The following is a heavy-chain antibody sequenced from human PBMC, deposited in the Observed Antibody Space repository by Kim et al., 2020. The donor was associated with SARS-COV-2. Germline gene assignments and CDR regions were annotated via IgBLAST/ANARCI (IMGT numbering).Heavy chain of an antibody. D-gene: IGHD5-12*01. CDR3: STRGYRGSNYFDS. CDR2: IVPVVGQT. CDR1: GGTFNSYS. Sequence: SVKVSCKASGGTFNSYSFIWVRQAPGQGLEWMGKIVPVVGQTIYAQKFQGRVAITADTSASMGYMELSNLKSDDTAVYYCSTRGYRGSNYFDSWGQGALVIVSS. J-gene: IGHJ4*02. V-gene: IGHV1-69*02.